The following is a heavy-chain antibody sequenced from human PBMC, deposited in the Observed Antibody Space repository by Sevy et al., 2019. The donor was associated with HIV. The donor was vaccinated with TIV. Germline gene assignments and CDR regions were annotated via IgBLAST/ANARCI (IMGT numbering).Heavy chain of an antibody. CDR2: IGDDGSNK. D-gene: IGHD2-8*01. V-gene: IGHV3-33*01. CDR3: ARDPRMYGDYLLAYFDY. J-gene: IGHJ4*02. Sequence: GGSLRLSCAASGFAPSTYGMHWVRQAPGKGLEWVAVIGDDGSNKYYGDSVKGRFSISRDNSRNTLFLQMDSLRAEDTAVYYCARDPRMYGDYLLAYFDYWGQGTLVTVSS. CDR1: GFAPSTYG.